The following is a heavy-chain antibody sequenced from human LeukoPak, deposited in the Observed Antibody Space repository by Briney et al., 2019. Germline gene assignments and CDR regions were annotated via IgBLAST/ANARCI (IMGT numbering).Heavy chain of an antibody. J-gene: IGHJ4*02. V-gene: IGHV3-7*05. CDR3: TTDPEFGELLSQDFDY. D-gene: IGHD3-10*01. CDR1: GFTFSSYW. Sequence: GGSLRLSCAASGFTFSSYWMTWVRQAPGKGLEWVASIKQDGSEKKYVDSVEGRLTISRDNAKNSLYLEMNSLRAEDTAVYYCTTDPEFGELLSQDFDYWGQGTLVTVSS. CDR2: IKQDGSEK.